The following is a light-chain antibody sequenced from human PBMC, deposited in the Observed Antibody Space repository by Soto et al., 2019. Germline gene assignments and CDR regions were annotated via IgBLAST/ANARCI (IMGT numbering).Light chain of an antibody. CDR3: ISCTTAHTHS. Sequence: QSVLTQPASVSGSPGQSITISCTGTSSDIGSYNYVAWYQQFPGKTPKLIIYEVRNRPSGASFRFSGSKSGNTASLTLYGLQAEDEADDYCISCTTAHTHSFRTGTKVTVL. CDR2: EVR. CDR1: SSDIGSYNY. J-gene: IGLJ1*01. V-gene: IGLV2-14*01.